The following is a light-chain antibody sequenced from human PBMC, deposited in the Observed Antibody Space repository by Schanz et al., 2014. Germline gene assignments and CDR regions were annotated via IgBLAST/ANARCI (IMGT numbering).Light chain of an antibody. V-gene: IGKV3-20*01. CDR1: QSVSSSY. CDR2: GAS. Sequence: DIVLTQSPGTLSLSPGERATLSCRASQSVSSSYLAWYQQKPGQAPRLLIYGASSRATGIPDRFSGSGSGTDFTLTISTLEPGDFAVYYCQQYNNWLSFGGGTNVEIK. J-gene: IGKJ4*01. CDR3: QQYNNWLS.